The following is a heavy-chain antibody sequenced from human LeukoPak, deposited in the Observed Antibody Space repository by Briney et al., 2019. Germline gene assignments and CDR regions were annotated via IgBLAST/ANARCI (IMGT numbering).Heavy chain of an antibody. J-gene: IGHJ6*02. CDR1: GGSISSYY. V-gene: IGHV4-59*01. D-gene: IGHD6-19*01. CDR2: IYYSGST. Sequence: SETLSLTCTVSGGSISSYYWSWIRQPPGKGLEWIGYIYYSGSTNYNTSLKSRVTISVDTSKNQFSLKLSSVTAADTAVYYCARSMLGVQWLARYYYYGMDVWGQGTTVTVSS. CDR3: ARSMLGVQWLARYYYYGMDV.